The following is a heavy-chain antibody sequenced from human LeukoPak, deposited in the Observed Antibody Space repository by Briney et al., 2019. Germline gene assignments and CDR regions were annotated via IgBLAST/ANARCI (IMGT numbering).Heavy chain of an antibody. J-gene: IGHJ5*02. CDR1: GGSFSGYY. CDR3: ARRRAEGGSNGHYNWFDP. CDR2: INHSGST. Sequence: SETLSLTCAVYGGSFSGYYWSWIRQPPGKGLEWIGEINHSGSTNYNPSLKSRVTISVDTSKNQFSLKLSSVTAADTAVYYCARRRAEGGSNGHYNWFDPWGQGILVTVSS. V-gene: IGHV4-34*01. D-gene: IGHD6-13*01.